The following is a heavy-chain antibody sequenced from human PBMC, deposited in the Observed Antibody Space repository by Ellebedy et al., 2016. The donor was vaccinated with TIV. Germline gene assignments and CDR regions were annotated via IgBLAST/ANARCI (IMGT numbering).Heavy chain of an antibody. CDR3: VKGGYDRSGYYAPPVEC. Sequence: PGGSLRPSCAASGFAFSSYAMHSVRQAPGKGLEWVAVIANDESGRHYADSVKGRFTISRDNSKNTLDLQMNSLRVEDTAVYYCVKGGYDRSGYYAPPVECWGQGTLVTVSS. J-gene: IGHJ4*02. CDR2: IANDESGR. D-gene: IGHD3-22*01. CDR1: GFAFSSYA. V-gene: IGHV3-30*18.